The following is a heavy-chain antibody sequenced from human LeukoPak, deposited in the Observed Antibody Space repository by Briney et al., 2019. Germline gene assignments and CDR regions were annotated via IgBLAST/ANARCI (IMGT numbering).Heavy chain of an antibody. V-gene: IGHV4-39*01. D-gene: IGHD5-24*01. CDR1: GGSISSSDYF. Sequence: ASETLSLTCTVSGGSISSSDYFWDWIRQPPGKGLEWLGSIFYSGSTYYNPSLKSRVTISVDTTKNQFSLKLSSVTAADTAVFYCARLKMATYAFDIWGQGTMVTVSS. CDR3: ARLKMATYAFDI. J-gene: IGHJ3*02. CDR2: IFYSGST.